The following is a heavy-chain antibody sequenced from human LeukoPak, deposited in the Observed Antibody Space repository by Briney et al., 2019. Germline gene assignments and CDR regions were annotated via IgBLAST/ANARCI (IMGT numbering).Heavy chain of an antibody. D-gene: IGHD3-9*01. Sequence: SETLSLTCTVSGGSISSSSYYWGWIRQPPGKGLEWIGSIYYSGSTYYNPSLKSRVTISVDTSKNQFSLRLSSVTAADTAVYYCARVFGRYYDILTGSAGFDYWGQGTLVTVSS. V-gene: IGHV4-39*07. CDR1: GGSISSSSYY. CDR3: ARVFGRYYDILTGSAGFDY. J-gene: IGHJ4*02. CDR2: IYYSGST.